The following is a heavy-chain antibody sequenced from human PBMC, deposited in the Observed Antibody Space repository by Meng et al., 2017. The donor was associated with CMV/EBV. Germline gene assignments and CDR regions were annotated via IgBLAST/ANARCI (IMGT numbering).Heavy chain of an antibody. J-gene: IGHJ6*02. CDR3: ARGGMDV. CDR2: ISSSSSYI. CDR1: GFTFSSYS. V-gene: IGHV3-21*01. Sequence: GVLKISCAASGFTFSSYSMNWVRQAPGKGLEWVSSISSSSSYIYYADSVKGRFTISRDNAKNSLYLQMNSLRAEDTAVYYCARGGMDVWGQGTTVTVSS.